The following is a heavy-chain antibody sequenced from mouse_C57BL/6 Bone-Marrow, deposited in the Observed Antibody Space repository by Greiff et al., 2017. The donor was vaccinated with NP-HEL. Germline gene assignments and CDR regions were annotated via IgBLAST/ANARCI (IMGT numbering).Heavy chain of an antibody. CDR1: GYTFTSYW. V-gene: IGHV1-69*01. CDR2: IDPSDSYT. Sequence: QVQLQQSGAELVMPGASVKLSCKASGYTFTSYWMHWVKQRPGQGLEWIGEIDPSDSYTNYNQKFKGKSTLTVDKSSSTAYMQLSSLTSEDSAVYYCARWTETYYDYDGGNYAMDYWGQGTSVTVSS. D-gene: IGHD2-4*01. CDR3: ARWTETYYDYDGGNYAMDY. J-gene: IGHJ4*01.